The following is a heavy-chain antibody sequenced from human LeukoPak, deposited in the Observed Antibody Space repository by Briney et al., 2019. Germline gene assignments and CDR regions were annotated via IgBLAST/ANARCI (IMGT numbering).Heavy chain of an antibody. CDR1: GFTFSNYG. CDR2: ISYDGSNK. CDR3: AKDHLAGYSYGGYYFDY. D-gene: IGHD5-18*01. J-gene: IGHJ4*02. Sequence: VGSLRLSCAVSGFTFSNYGMQWVRQAPGKGVEWVGVISYDGSNKYYADSVKGRFTISRDNSKNTLYLQMNSLRAEDTAVYYCAKDHLAGYSYGGYYFDYWGQGTLVTVSS. V-gene: IGHV3-30*18.